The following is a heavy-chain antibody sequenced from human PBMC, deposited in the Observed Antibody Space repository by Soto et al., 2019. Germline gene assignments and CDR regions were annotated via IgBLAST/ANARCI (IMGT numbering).Heavy chain of an antibody. J-gene: IGHJ4*02. CDR3: ARDFYGGYTYGPGDY. Sequence: GGSLRLSCAASGFMFSAYWMSWVRQAPGKGLEWVANIHGDGGKIYYVDSVKGRFTISRDNAKRSLYLQMNSLRAEDTAVYYCARDFYGGYTYGPGDYWGQGALVTVSS. CDR2: IHGDGGKI. V-gene: IGHV3-7*01. D-gene: IGHD5-18*01. CDR1: GFMFSAYW.